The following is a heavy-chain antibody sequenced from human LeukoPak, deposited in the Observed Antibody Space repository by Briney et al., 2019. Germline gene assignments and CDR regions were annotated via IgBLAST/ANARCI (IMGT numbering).Heavy chain of an antibody. Sequence: SETLSLTCAVSGYSISSGYYWGWIRQPPGKGLEWSGSIYHSGSTYYNPSLKSRVTISVDTSKNQFSLKLSSVTAADTAVYYCARGRDFWSGYSNWFDPWGQGTLVTVSS. CDR2: IYHSGST. V-gene: IGHV4-38-2*01. D-gene: IGHD3-3*01. CDR1: GYSISSGYY. CDR3: ARGRDFWSGYSNWFDP. J-gene: IGHJ5*02.